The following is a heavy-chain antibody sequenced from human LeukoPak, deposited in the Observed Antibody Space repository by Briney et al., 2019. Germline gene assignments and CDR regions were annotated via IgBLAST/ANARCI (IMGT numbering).Heavy chain of an antibody. D-gene: IGHD2-2*01. J-gene: IGHJ4*02. CDR1: GYTFTSYY. V-gene: IGHV1-46*01. Sequence: ASMKVSCKASGYTFTSYYMHWVRQAPGQGLEWMGIINPSGGSTSYAQKFQGRVTMTRDTSTSTVYMELSSLRSEDTAVYYCARSFTSSGVLPAAMEYWGQGTLVTVSS. CDR2: INPSGGST. CDR3: ARSFTSSGVLPAAMEY.